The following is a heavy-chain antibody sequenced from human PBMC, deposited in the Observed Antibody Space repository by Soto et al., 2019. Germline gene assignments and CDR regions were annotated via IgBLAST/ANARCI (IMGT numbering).Heavy chain of an antibody. CDR2: FDPEDGET. J-gene: IGHJ4*02. D-gene: IGHD3-22*01. CDR3: ATGPRITMLVVVIPRGHHAY. V-gene: IGHV1-24*01. CDR1: GYTLTELS. Sequence: ASVKVSCKVSGYTLTELSMHWVRQAPGKGLEWMGGFDPEDGETIYAQKFQGRVTMTEDTSTDTAYMELSSLRSEDTAVYYCATGPRITMLVVVIPRGHHAYWGQRTLVTV.